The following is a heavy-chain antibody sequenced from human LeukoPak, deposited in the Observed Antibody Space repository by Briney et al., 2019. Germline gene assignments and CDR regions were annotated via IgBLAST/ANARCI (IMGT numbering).Heavy chain of an antibody. Sequence: PWETLSLTCTVSGCSISSYYWSWIRQPPGKGLEWIGYIYYSGSTSYNPSLKSRVTLSVDTSKNQFSLKLSSVTAADTAVYYCARDCYDYVWGSYPSHGYAFDIWGQGTMVTVSS. D-gene: IGHD3-16*02. CDR1: GCSISSYY. V-gene: IGHV4-59*01. J-gene: IGHJ3*02. CDR3: ARDCYDYVWGSYPSHGYAFDI. CDR2: IYYSGST.